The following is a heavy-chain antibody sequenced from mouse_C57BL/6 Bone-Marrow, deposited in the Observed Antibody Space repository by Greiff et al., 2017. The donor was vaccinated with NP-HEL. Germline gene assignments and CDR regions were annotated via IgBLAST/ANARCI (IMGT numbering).Heavy chain of an antibody. J-gene: IGHJ3*01. CDR2: ISYDGSN. Sequence: EVQLQESGPGLVKPSQSLSLTCSVTGYSITSGYYWNWIRQFPGNKLEWMGYISYDGSNNYNPSLKNRISITRDTSKNQFFLKLNSVTTEDTATYYCARDYGSSSLFAYWGQGTLVTVSA. CDR3: ARDYGSSSLFAY. CDR1: GYSITSGYY. D-gene: IGHD1-1*01. V-gene: IGHV3-6*01.